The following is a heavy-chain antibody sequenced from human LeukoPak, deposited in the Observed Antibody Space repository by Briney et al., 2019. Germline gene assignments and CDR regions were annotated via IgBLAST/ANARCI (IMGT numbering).Heavy chain of an antibody. CDR3: SREAERRIVN. D-gene: IGHD1-1*01. V-gene: IGHV4-38-2*02. CDR1: GFSISSGYY. J-gene: IGHJ4*02. Sequence: SEALSLTCVVSGFSISSGYYWGWIRQPPGRGLEWIVNSHPSGTTFYNSSLKSRVAMSIDTSKNQLSLKLVSVTASDTAVYYCSREAERRIVNWGQGTLVTVSS. CDR2: SHPSGTT.